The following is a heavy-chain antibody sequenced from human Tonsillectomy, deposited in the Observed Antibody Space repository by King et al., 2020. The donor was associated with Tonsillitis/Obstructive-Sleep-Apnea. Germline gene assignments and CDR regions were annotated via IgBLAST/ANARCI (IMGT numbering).Heavy chain of an antibody. CDR3: ATRGVFPDPGNWFDP. CDR1: GVSFSGYY. D-gene: IGHD3-10*01. V-gene: IGHV4-34*01. Sequence: VQLQQWGAGLLKPSETLSLTCAVYGVSFSGYYWTWIRQPPGKGLEWIGEINHGGSTIYNPSLKSRVTISVDTSKNQFSLKLSSVTAADTAVYYCATRGVFPDPGNWFDPWGQGTLVTVSS. J-gene: IGHJ5*02. CDR2: INHGGST.